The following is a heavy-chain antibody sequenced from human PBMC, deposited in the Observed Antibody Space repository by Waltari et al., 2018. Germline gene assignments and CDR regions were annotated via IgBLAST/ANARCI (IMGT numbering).Heavy chain of an antibody. CDR2: INAGNGNT. V-gene: IGHV1-3*01. J-gene: IGHJ3*02. CDR1: GYTFTSYS. Sequence: QVQLVQSGAEVKKPGASVQVSCKASGYTFTSYSMHWVRQAPEQRLEWMGWINAGNGNTKYSQKFQGRVTITRDTSASTAYMELSSLRSEDTAVYYCARSDESYDAFDIWGQGTMVTVSS. D-gene: IGHD3-10*01. CDR3: ARSDESYDAFDI.